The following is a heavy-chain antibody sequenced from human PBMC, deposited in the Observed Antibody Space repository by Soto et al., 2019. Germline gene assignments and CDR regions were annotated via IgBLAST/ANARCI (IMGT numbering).Heavy chain of an antibody. CDR1: GFTFSSYG. J-gene: IGHJ3*02. Sequence: GGSLRLSCAASGFTFSSYGMHWVRQAPGKGLEWVAVIWYDGSNKYYADSVKGRFTISRDNSKNTLYLQMNSLRAEDTAVYYCARDGRLAAAVSAFDIWGQGTMVTVSS. D-gene: IGHD6-13*01. CDR3: ARDGRLAAAVSAFDI. CDR2: IWYDGSNK. V-gene: IGHV3-33*01.